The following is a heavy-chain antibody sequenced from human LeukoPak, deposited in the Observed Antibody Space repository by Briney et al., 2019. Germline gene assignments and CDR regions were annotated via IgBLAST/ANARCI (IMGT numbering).Heavy chain of an antibody. CDR3: AGIPIWFGELLGASWFDP. Sequence: SETLSLTCTVSGGFISSSSYYWGWIRQPPGEGLEWIGSIYYSGSTYYNPSLKSRVTISVDTSKNQFSLKLSSVTAADTAVYYCAGIPIWFGELLGASWFDPWGQGTLVTVSS. D-gene: IGHD3-10*01. V-gene: IGHV4-39*01. J-gene: IGHJ5*02. CDR2: IYYSGST. CDR1: GGFISSSSYY.